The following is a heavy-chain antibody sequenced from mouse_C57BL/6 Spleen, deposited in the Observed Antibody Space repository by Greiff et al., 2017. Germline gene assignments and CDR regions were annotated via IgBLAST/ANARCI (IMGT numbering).Heavy chain of an antibody. CDR3: ARERGSSPFAY. CDR1: GYSITSGYY. V-gene: IGHV3-6*01. Sequence: EVKLMESGPGLVKPSQSLSLTCSVTGYSITSGYYWNWIRQFPGNKLEWMGYISYDGSNNYNPSLKNRISITRDTSKNQFFLKLNSVTTEDTATYYCARERGSSPFAYWGQGTLVTVSA. D-gene: IGHD1-1*01. J-gene: IGHJ3*01. CDR2: ISYDGSN.